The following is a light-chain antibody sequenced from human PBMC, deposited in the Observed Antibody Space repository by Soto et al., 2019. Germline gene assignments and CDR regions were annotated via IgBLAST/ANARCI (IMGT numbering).Light chain of an antibody. CDR2: YRSDSDN. V-gene: IGLV5-39*01. CDR3: AIWHSSTLV. J-gene: IGLJ2*01. Sequence: QLVLTQRTSLSASPGASARFTCTLRSGISVGTDRMYWYHQKPGSPPRYLLRYRSDSDNQQGSGVPSRFSGSNDASTNAGLLLISGLQSEDEADYYCAIWHSSTLVFGGGTKVTVL. CDR1: SGISVGTDR.